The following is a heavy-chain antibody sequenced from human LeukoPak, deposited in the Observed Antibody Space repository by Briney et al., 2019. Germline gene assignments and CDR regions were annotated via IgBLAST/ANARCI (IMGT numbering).Heavy chain of an antibody. Sequence: ASVTVSCKASGYTFTGYYMHWVRQAPGQGLEWMGWINPNTAGTNYAQKFQGRVTMTWDTSISTAYMDLSSLRSDDTAVYYCARENYNWDPFDYWGQGTLVTVSS. CDR3: ARENYNWDPFDY. J-gene: IGHJ4*02. V-gene: IGHV1-2*02. CDR2: INPNTAGT. D-gene: IGHD1-20*01. CDR1: GYTFTGYY.